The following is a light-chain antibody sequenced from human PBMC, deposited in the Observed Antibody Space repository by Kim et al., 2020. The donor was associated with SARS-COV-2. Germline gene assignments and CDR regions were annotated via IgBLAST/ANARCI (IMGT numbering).Light chain of an antibody. CDR1: IANIGNNY. CDR2: RNS. CDR3: AAWDDSLSTWV. J-gene: IGLJ3*02. V-gene: IGLV1-47*01. Sequence: GQRFPIACSGRIANIGNNYVSWHHQFPGTAPRLLIYRNSQRPSGVPDRFSGSRSGTAASLAISGLRSEDEGDYYCAAWDDSLSTWVFGGGTKLTVL.